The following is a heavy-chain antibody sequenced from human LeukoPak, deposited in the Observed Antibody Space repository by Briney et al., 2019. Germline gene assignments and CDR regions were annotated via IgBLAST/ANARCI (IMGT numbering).Heavy chain of an antibody. CDR3: AKASGSPYYFDY. CDR1: AFTFINFA. D-gene: IGHD3-10*01. CDR2: IMANGAAT. J-gene: IGHJ4*02. Sequence: GGSLRLSGAASAFTFINFAMSWVRHAPGKGRKCVSLIMANGAATYYADSVKGRFTIPRHNSKSTLYLQMNSLRADDTAVYYCAKASGSPYYFDYWGQGTLVTVSS. V-gene: IGHV3-23*01.